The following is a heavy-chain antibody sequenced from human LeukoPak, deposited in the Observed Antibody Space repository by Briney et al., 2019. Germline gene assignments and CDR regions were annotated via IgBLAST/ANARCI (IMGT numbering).Heavy chain of an antibody. CDR1: GFTFSIYA. CDR3: ARGVGSTSCYTKAPRDYYYMDV. Sequence: HAGGSLRLSCAASGFTFSIYAMSWVRQAPGKGLEWVSVIYSCGSTYYADSVKGRFTISRDNSKNTLYLQMNSLRAEDTAVYYCARGVGSTSCYTKAPRDYYYMDVWGKGTTVTVSS. CDR2: IYSCGST. J-gene: IGHJ6*03. V-gene: IGHV3-66*01. D-gene: IGHD2-2*02.